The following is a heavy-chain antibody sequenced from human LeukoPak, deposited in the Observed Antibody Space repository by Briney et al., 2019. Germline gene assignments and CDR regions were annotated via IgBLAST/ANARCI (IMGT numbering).Heavy chain of an antibody. Sequence: GGSLRLSCSASGFTVSTNYMNWVRQAPGKGLEWVSVIYSGGGTFYADSVRDRFTISRDNSKNTMYLQMSSLRAEDTAVYYCAGGSGYLITSWGQGTLVTVSS. V-gene: IGHV3-66*01. CDR3: AGGSGYLITS. CDR2: IYSGGGT. CDR1: GFTVSTNY. J-gene: IGHJ5*02. D-gene: IGHD3-9*01.